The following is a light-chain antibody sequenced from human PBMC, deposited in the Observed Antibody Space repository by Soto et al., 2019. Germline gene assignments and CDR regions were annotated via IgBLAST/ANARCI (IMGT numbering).Light chain of an antibody. CDR2: TND. V-gene: IGLV1-44*01. J-gene: IGLJ1*01. CDR1: NSNIGSNT. CDR3: SSWDDNLDAEV. Sequence: QSVLTQPPSVSGTPGQRVTISCSGINSNIGSNTVNWYQQLPGTAPKLLIYTNDQRPSGVPDRFSGSKSGTSASLVISGLQFEDEADYHCSSWDDNLDAEVFGAGTKLTVL.